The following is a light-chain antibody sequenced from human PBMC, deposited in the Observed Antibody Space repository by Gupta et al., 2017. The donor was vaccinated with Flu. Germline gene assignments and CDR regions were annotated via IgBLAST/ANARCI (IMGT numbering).Light chain of an antibody. V-gene: IGKV3-15*01. CDR1: QSVSSK. Sequence: ELVMTPSPGTLSVSPGERATLPCRASQSVSSKLAWYQHKRGQAPRLLIYGASTRASGIPARFRGRGAGKEFNPTISSLQAEDCAGYYCQQKMYWPGSFGRGTKVEIK. CDR2: GAS. J-gene: IGKJ4*02. CDR3: QQKMYWPGS.